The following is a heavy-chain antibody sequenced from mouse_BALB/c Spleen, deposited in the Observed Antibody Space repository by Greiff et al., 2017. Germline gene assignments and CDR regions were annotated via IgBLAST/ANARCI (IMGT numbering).Heavy chain of an antibody. CDR2: INPYNDGT. V-gene: IGHV1-14*01. D-gene: IGHD2-4*01. CDR3: ARSGLMITTWGFVY. CDR1: GYTFTSYV. J-gene: IGHJ3*01. Sequence: EVQGVESGPELVKPGASVKMSCKASGYTFTSYVMHWVKQKPGQGLEWIGYINPYNDGTKYNEKFKGKATLTSDKSSSTAYMELSSLTSEDSAVYYCARSGLMITTWGFVYWGQGTLVTVSA.